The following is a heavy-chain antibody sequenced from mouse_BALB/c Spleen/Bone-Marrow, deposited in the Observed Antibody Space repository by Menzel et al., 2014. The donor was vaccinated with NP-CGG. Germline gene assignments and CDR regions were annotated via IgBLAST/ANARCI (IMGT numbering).Heavy chain of an antibody. D-gene: IGHD2-1*01. CDR3: ARHSGGNYGYAMDY. CDR1: GFSLTSYG. Sequence: VKLVESGPGLVAPSQSLSITCTISGFSLTSYGVHWVRRPPGKGLEWLVVIWSDGSTTYNSALKSRLSISKDNSKSQVFLKMNSLQTDDTAMYYCARHSGGNYGYAMDYWGQGTSVTVSS. J-gene: IGHJ4*01. CDR2: IWSDGST. V-gene: IGHV2-6-1*01.